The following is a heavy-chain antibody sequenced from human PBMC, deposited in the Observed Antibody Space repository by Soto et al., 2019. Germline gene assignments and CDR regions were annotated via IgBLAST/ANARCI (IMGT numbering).Heavy chain of an antibody. V-gene: IGHV3-11*06. D-gene: IGHD5-18*01. CDR2: ISSSSSYT. J-gene: IGHJ4*02. Sequence: QVQLVESGGGLIKPGGSLRLSCAASGFTFSDYYMSWIRQAPGKGLEWVSYISSSSSYTNYADSVKGRFTISRDNAKNSLYLQMNSLRAEDTAVYYCARDRVDTAMVRGFDYWGQGTLVTVSS. CDR1: GFTFSDYY. CDR3: ARDRVDTAMVRGFDY.